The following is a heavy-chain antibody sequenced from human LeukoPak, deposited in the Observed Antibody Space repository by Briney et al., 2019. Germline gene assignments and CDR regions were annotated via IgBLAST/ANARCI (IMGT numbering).Heavy chain of an antibody. CDR2: IYPGDSDT. CDR1: GYSFTSYW. J-gene: IGHJ5*02. CDR3: ARHGGSQWLVPWNWFDP. V-gene: IGHV5-51*01. Sequence: GESLKISCKGSGYSFTSYWIGWVRQVPGKGLEWMGIIYPGDSDTRYSPSFQGQVTISADKSISTAYLQWSSLKASDTAMYYCARHGGSQWLVPWNWFDPWGQGTLVTVSS. D-gene: IGHD6-19*01.